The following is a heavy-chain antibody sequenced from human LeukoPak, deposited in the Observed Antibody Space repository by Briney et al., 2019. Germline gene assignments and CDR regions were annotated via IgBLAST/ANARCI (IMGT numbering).Heavy chain of an antibody. CDR2: IKQDGGEK. J-gene: IGHJ6*02. Sequence: GGSLRLSGAASGFTFSSYLMSWVRQAPGKGPEWVANIKQDGGEKYYVESVKGRFTISRDKAKNSLYLQMNSLRAEDTAVYYCARSSKAESTRYSSGWYSGPPYYYGMDVWGQGTTVTVSS. CDR1: GFTFSSYL. V-gene: IGHV3-7*05. CDR3: ARSSKAESTRYSSGWYSGPPYYYGMDV. D-gene: IGHD6-19*01.